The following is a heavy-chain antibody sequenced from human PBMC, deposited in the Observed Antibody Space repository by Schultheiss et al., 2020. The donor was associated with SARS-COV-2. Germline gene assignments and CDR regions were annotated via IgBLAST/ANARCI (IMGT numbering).Heavy chain of an antibody. CDR2: IGTAGDT. Sequence: GGSLRLSCAASGFTFSSYDMHWVRQATGKGLEWVSAIGTAGDTYYPGSVKGRFTISRENAKNSLYLQMNSLRAEDTAVYYCAPSHGDFAFDIWGQGTMVTVSS. D-gene: IGHD4-17*01. J-gene: IGHJ3*02. CDR1: GFTFSSYD. V-gene: IGHV3-13*01. CDR3: APSHGDFAFDI.